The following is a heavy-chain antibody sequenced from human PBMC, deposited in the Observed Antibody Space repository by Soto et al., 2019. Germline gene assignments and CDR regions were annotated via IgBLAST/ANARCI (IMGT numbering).Heavy chain of an antibody. CDR1: GDSISSYY. CDR3: AKDRRVGATIPYYFDY. D-gene: IGHD1-26*01. Sequence: PSETLSLTCTVSGDSISSYYWNWIRQPPGKGPEWTGYISYSGSTNYNPSLKSRVTISVDTSKNQFSLNLSSVTAEDTAVYYCAKDRRVGATIPYYFDYWGQGTLVTVSS. CDR2: ISYSGST. J-gene: IGHJ4*02. V-gene: IGHV4-59*01.